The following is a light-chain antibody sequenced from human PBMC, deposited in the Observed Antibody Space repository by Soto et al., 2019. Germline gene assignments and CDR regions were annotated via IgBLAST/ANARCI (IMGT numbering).Light chain of an antibody. Sequence: QSALTQPRSVSGSPGQSVTISCTGTNRDIGGYNSVSWYQQHPGKAPKLIIYDVTKRPSGVPDRFSASKSGNTASLTISGLQTEDEADYHCCSYAGTFTLVLGGGTKLTVL. V-gene: IGLV2-11*01. J-gene: IGLJ2*01. CDR2: DVT. CDR1: NRDIGGYNS. CDR3: CSYAGTFTLV.